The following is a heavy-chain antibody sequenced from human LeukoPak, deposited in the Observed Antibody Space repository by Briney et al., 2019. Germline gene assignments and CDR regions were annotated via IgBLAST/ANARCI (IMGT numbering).Heavy chain of an antibody. V-gene: IGHV3-9*01. D-gene: IGHD6-13*01. CDR2: ISWNSGSI. CDR1: GFTFDDYA. CDR3: TKAYRSSWYGAFDH. J-gene: IGHJ4*02. Sequence: GSSLRLSCVASGFTFDDYAMHLVRQAPGKGLEWFSGISWNSGSIGYAESVKGRFTTARDNAKNSLYLQMNSLRAGDTALYYCTKAYRSSWYGAFDHWGKETLVTVSS.